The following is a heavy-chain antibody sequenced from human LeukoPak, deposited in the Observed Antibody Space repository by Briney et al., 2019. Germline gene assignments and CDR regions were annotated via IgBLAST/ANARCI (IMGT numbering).Heavy chain of an antibody. Sequence: PGGSLRLSCVASGFTFTDFAMNWVRQVPGKGPEWVSHIGRGGDDREYEESVKGRFTVCRDNYRNILYVQINGLRGEDTVIHYCVKDSIVRNGVYDVFDVWGQG. J-gene: IGHJ3*01. D-gene: IGHD2-8*01. CDR3: VKDSIVRNGVYDVFDV. CDR1: GFTFTDFA. CDR2: IGRGGDDR. V-gene: IGHV3-23*01.